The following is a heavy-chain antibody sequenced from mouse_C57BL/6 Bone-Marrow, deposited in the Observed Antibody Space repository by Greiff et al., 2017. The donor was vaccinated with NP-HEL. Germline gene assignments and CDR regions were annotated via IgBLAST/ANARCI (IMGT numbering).Heavy chain of an antibody. CDR2: ISYDGSN. J-gene: IGHJ2*01. V-gene: IGHV3-6*01. CDR1: GYSITSGYY. Sequence: VQLQQSGPGLVKPSQSLSLTCSVTGYSITSGYYWNWIRQFPGNKLEWMGYISYDGSNNYNPSLKNRISITRDTSKNQFFLKLNSVTTEDTATYYCASMYYFDYWGQGTTLTVSS. CDR3: ASMYYFDY.